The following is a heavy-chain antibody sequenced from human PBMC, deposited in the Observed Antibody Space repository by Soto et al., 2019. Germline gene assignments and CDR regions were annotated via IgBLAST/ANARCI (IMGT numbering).Heavy chain of an antibody. CDR1: GYSFTSYW. CDR2: IDPSDSYT. J-gene: IGHJ4*02. D-gene: IGHD6-6*01. Sequence: PGESLKISCKGSGYSFTSYWISWVRQMPGKGLEWMGRIDPSDSYTNYSPSFQGHVTISADKSISTAYLQWGSLKASDTAMYYCARQHSSSPKLEPDYWGQGTLVTVSS. CDR3: ARQHSSSPKLEPDY. V-gene: IGHV5-10-1*01.